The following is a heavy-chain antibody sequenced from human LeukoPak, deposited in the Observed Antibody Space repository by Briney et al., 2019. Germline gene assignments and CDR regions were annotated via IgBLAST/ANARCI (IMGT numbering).Heavy chain of an antibody. CDR2: IYTSGST. Sequence: SENLSCNTKDPGGANSCNYRSSMYHSPRKGLEWIGYIYTSGSTNYNPSLKSRVTISVDTSKNQFSLKLSSVTAADTAVYYCASLSRPIDAFDIWGQGTMVAVSS. J-gene: IGHJ3*02. CDR3: ASLSRPIDAFDI. V-gene: IGHV4-4*09. CDR1: GGANSCNY.